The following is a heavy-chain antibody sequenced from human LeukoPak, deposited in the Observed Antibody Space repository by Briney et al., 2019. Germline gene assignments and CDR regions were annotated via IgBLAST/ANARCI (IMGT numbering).Heavy chain of an antibody. Sequence: SETLSLTCTVSGGSISSYYWSWIRQPPGKGLEWIGYIYYSGSTNYNPSLKSRVTISVDTSKNQFSLKLSSVTAADTAVYYCARDRNWGMAFDIWGQGTMVTVSS. V-gene: IGHV4-59*01. D-gene: IGHD7-27*01. CDR3: ARDRNWGMAFDI. CDR1: GGSISSYY. CDR2: IYYSGST. J-gene: IGHJ3*02.